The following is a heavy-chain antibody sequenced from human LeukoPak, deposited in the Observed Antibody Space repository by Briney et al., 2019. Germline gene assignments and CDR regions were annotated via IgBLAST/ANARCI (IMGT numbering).Heavy chain of an antibody. CDR2: ISSSGATI. V-gene: IGHV3-48*02. D-gene: IGHD3-10*01. CDR1: GFTFSSYG. CDR3: VRANSLMVRGVITYFDS. J-gene: IGHJ4*02. Sequence: PVGSLRLSCAASGFTFSSYGMDWGRQAPGKGLEFVAYISSSGATIYYADSLKGRFTISRDNAKNSLYLQMSSLRDEDTAVYFCVRANSLMVRGVITYFDSWGQGTLVTVSS.